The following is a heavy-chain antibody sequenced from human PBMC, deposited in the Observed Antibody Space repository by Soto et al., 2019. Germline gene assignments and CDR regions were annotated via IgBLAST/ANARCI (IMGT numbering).Heavy chain of an antibody. Sequence: EVQLVESGGGLVQPGGSLRLSFAASGFTFIGFEMNWVGQVPGKGLEGVSYISSSGSTIYYADSVKGRFTISRDNAKNSLYLQMNSLRAEDTAVYYCAGDLQLPFDYWGQGTLVTVSS. V-gene: IGHV3-48*03. J-gene: IGHJ4*02. CDR2: ISSSGSTI. CDR3: AGDLQLPFDY. CDR1: GFTFIGFE. D-gene: IGHD5-18*01.